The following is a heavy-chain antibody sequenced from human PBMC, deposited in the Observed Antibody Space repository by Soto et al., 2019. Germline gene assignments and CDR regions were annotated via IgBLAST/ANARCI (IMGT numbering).Heavy chain of an antibody. J-gene: IGHJ6*01. CDR1: GYSLTSYW. CDR3: ARQMGGGTTESYYNGMHV. V-gene: IGHV5-51*01. CDR2: IYPGDSDT. Sequence: GESLKISCKGSGYSLTSYWIGWVRQMPGKGMEWMGIIYPGDSDTRYSPSFQGQVTISADKSISTAYLQWSSLKASDTAMYYCARQMGGGTTESYYNGMHVWGRGTTVTVSS. D-gene: IGHD2-15*01.